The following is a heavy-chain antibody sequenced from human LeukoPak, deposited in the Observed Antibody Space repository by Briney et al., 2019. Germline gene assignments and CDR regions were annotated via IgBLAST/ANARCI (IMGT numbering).Heavy chain of an antibody. CDR3: AKDGNRDRYDYVWGSYPY. D-gene: IGHD3-16*02. J-gene: IGHJ4*02. CDR2: ISGSGGTT. Sequence: GGSLRLSCAASGFTFSSYAMGWVRQAPGKGLEWVSAISGSGGTTYYADSVKGRFTISRDNSKNTLYLQMNSLRAEDTALYYCAKDGNRDRYDYVWGSYPYWGQGTLVTVSS. CDR1: GFTFSSYA. V-gene: IGHV3-23*01.